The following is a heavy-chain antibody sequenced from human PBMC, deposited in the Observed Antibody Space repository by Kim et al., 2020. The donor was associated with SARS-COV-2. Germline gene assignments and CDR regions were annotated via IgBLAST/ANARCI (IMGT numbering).Heavy chain of an antibody. CDR2: IRSRSGGGTT. Sequence: GGSLRLSCAASGFTFSNSAMSWVRQAPGKGLEWVSRIRSRSGGGTTDYAATGRVSITISSDETKNTLYMQINSLETEDTSYYDYNTDLVHWVQGTPVTVS. J-gene: IGHJ4*02. V-gene: IGHV3-15*01. CDR3: NTDLVH. CDR1: GFTFSNSA.